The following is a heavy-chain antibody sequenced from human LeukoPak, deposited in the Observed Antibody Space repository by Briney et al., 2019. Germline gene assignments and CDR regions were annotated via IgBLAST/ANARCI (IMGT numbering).Heavy chain of an antibody. CDR3: AGGRRYCSGGSCYEGYFDY. J-gene: IGHJ4*02. CDR1: GYSISSGYY. CDR2: IYYSGST. D-gene: IGHD2-15*01. V-gene: IGHV4-38-2*02. Sequence: SETLSLTCTVSGYSISSGYYWGWIRQPPGKGLEWIGNIYYSGSTYYNPSLKSRVTISVDTSKNQFSLKLSSVTAADTAVYYCAGGRRYCSGGSCYEGYFDYWGQGTLVTVSS.